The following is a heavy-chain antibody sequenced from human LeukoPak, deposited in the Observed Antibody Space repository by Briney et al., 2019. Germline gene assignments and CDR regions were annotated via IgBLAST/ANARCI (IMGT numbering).Heavy chain of an antibody. CDR2: INHSGST. V-gene: IGHV4-34*01. CDR1: GGSFSGYY. CDR3: ARARGLWFGEARRYYFDY. D-gene: IGHD3-10*01. Sequence: PSETLSLTCAVYGGSFSGYYWSWIRQPPGKGLEWIGEINHSGSTNYNPSLKSRVTISVDTSKNQFSLKLSSVTAADTAVYYCARARGLWFGEARRYYFDYWGQGTLVTVSS. J-gene: IGHJ4*02.